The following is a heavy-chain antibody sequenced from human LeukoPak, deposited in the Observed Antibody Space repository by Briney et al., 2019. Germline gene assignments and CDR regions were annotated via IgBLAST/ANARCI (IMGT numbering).Heavy chain of an antibody. CDR2: INPSGGST. D-gene: IGHD5-12*01. Sequence: ASVKVSCKASGYTFTSYYMRWVRQAPGQGLEWMGIINPSGGSTSYAQKFQGRVTMTRDTSTSTVYMELSSLRSEDTAVYYCASNSGYDRVLWIWGQGTMVTVSS. CDR1: GYTFTSYY. J-gene: IGHJ3*02. CDR3: ASNSGYDRVLWI. V-gene: IGHV1-46*01.